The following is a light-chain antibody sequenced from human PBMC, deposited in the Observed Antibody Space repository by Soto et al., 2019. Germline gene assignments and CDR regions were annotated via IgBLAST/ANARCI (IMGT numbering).Light chain of an antibody. CDR3: QQSYSAPLT. V-gene: IGKV1-39*01. Sequence: DIQMTQSPPSLSASVGDRVTITCRASQSISNYLNWYQQKVGKAPQLLIYGASNLQSGVPARFSGSGSGTDFTLTISDLQPEDFVTFYCQQSYSAPLTFGGGTKVDIK. CDR1: QSISNY. J-gene: IGKJ4*01. CDR2: GAS.